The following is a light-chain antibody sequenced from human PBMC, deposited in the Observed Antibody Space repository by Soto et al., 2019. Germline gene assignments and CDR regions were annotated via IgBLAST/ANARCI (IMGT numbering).Light chain of an antibody. J-gene: IGLJ3*02. V-gene: IGLV1-51*01. CDR1: RSNIGNNY. Sequence: QSVLTQPPSVSAAPGQTVTISCSGSRSNIGNNYVAWFQQVPGTVPKLLIYNNNGRPSGTPDRISGSASGTSATLTITGRQTGDEADYFCVSWDTSLRTGVIGGGTQLTVL. CDR3: VSWDTSLRTGV. CDR2: NNN.